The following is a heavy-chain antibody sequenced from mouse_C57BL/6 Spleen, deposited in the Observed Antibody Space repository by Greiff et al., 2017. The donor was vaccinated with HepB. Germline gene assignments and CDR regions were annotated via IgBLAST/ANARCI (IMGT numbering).Heavy chain of an antibody. V-gene: IGHV1-81*01. CDR3: ARSLYYYGSSYDAMDY. D-gene: IGHD1-1*01. CDR1: GYTFTSYG. Sequence: VKLQESGAELARPGASVKLSCKASGYTFTSYGISWVKQRTGQGLEWIGEIYPRSGNTYYNEKFKGKATLTADKSSSTAYMELRSLTSEDSEVYFCARSLYYYGSSYDAMDYWGQGTSVTVSS. CDR2: IYPRSGNT. J-gene: IGHJ4*01.